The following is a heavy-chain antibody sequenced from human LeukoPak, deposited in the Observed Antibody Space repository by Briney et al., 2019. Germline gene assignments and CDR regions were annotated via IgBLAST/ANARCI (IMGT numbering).Heavy chain of an antibody. Sequence: GIIYPGDSDTRYSPSFQGQVTISADKSISTAYLQWSSLKASDTAMYYCARREYYDSSGLDYWGQGTLVTVSS. V-gene: IGHV5-51*01. J-gene: IGHJ4*02. CDR3: ARREYYDSSGLDY. CDR2: IYPGDSDT. D-gene: IGHD3-22*01.